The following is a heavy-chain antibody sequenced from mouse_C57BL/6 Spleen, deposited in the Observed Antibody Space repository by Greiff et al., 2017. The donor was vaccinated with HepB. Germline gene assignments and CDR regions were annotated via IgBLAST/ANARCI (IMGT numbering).Heavy chain of an antibody. Sequence: EVHLVESGGGLVQPKGSLKLSCAASGFTFNTYAMHWVRQAPGKGLEWVARIRSKSSNYATYYADSVKDRFTISRDDSQSMLYLQMNNLKTEDTAMYYCVRGDGYPHYYAMDYWGQGTSVTVSS. CDR3: VRGDGYPHYYAMDY. CDR1: GFTFNTYA. D-gene: IGHD2-3*01. V-gene: IGHV10-3*01. J-gene: IGHJ4*01. CDR2: IRSKSSNYAT.